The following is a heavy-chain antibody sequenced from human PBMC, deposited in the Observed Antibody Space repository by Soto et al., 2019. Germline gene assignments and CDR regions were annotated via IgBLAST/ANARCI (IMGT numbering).Heavy chain of an antibody. CDR1: GGSISSYY. CDR3: ARRYGKNAFDI. CDR2: IYYSGST. Sequence: PSETLSLTCTVSGGSISSYYWSWIRQPPGKGLEWIGYIYYSGSTNYNPSLKSRVTISVDTSKNQSSLKLSSVTAADTAVYYCARRYGKNAFDIWGQGTMVTVSS. V-gene: IGHV4-59*01. J-gene: IGHJ3*02. D-gene: IGHD5-18*01.